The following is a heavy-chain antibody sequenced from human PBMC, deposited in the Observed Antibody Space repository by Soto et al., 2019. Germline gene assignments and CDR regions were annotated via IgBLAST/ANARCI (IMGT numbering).Heavy chain of an antibody. Sequence: VQLVESGGGVVQPGRSLRLSCAASGFTFSSYAMHWVRQAPGKGLEWVALISHDGSNKYYADSVKGRFTISRDNFKNILYLQMTSLRVDDTAVYYCAIDRSMVVVVPGYWGQGTLVTVYS. CDR3: AIDRSMVVVVPGY. V-gene: IGHV3-30-3*01. J-gene: IGHJ4*02. CDR2: ISHDGSNK. D-gene: IGHD2-2*01. CDR1: GFTFSSYA.